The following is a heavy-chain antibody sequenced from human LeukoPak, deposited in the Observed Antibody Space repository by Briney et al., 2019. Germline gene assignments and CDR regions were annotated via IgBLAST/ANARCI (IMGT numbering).Heavy chain of an antibody. CDR2: ISAYNGNT. D-gene: IGHD2-8*01. CDR3: ARDKDIVLMVYAMGYFDY. CDR1: GYTFTSYG. J-gene: IGHJ4*02. Sequence: ASVKVSCKASGYTFTSYGISRVGPAPGQGIEWMGWISAYNGNTNYAQKLQGRVTMTTDTSTSTAYMELRSLRSDDTAVYYCARDKDIVLMVYAMGYFDYWGQGTLVTVSS. V-gene: IGHV1-18*01.